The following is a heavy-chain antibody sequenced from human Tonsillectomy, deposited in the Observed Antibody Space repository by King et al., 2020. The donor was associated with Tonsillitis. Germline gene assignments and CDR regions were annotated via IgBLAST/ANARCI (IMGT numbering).Heavy chain of an antibody. CDR2: IFSNDEK. Sequence: FTLKESGPVLVKPTETLTLTCTVSGFSLSNARMGVSWIRQPPGKALEWLAHIFSNDEKAYSPSLKSNPPISQDTSKSQVVLTMTKMDPVDTATYYCARIRWELGYYFDYWGQGTLVTVSS. D-gene: IGHD1-26*01. CDR1: GFSLSNARMG. CDR3: ARIRWELGYYFDY. J-gene: IGHJ4*02. V-gene: IGHV2-26*01.